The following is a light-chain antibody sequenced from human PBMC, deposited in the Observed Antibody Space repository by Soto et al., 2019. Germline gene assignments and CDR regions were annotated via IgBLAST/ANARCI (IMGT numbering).Light chain of an antibody. CDR3: QQYGNAPFT. CDR1: QGIRNH. Sequence: IVMTQSPATLSVSPGERVTFSCRASQGIRNHLAWYQQKPGQAPRLLIYGASSRATGIPDRFSGSGSGTDFTLTISRLEPEDFAVYYCQQYGNAPFTFGPGTKVDIK. J-gene: IGKJ3*01. CDR2: GAS. V-gene: IGKV3-20*01.